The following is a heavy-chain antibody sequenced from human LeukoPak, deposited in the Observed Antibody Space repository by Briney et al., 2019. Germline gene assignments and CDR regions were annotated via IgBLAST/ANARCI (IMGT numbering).Heavy chain of an antibody. CDR1: GGSISSYY. V-gene: IGHV4-59*01. CDR2: IYHSGSA. CDR3: ARDGYSGNDGL. D-gene: IGHD5-12*01. J-gene: IGHJ4*02. Sequence: PSETLSLTCTVSGGSISSYYWSWIRQPPGKGLEWIGYIYHSGSAKYNPSLKSRVTISVDTSKNQFSLKLSSVTAADTAVYYCARDGYSGNDGLWGQGSLVTVSS.